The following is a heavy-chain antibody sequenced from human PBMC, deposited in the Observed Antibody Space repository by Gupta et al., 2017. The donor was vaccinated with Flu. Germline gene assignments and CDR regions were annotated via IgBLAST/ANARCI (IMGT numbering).Heavy chain of an antibody. CDR2: IKEDGSEK. V-gene: IGHV3-7*01. Sequence: EVQLVESGGGLVQPGGSLRLSCAASGFTFSNYWMSWVRQAPGKGLEWVANIKEDGSEKYFVDSVKGRFTISRDNAKNSLYLQMKSLRAEDTAVYYCARDPPPVSARFDCWGQGTQVTVSS. CDR1: GFTFSNYW. CDR3: ARDPPPVSARFDC. J-gene: IGHJ4*02.